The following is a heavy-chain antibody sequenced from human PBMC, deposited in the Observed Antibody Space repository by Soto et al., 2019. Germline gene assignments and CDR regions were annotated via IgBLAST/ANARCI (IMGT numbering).Heavy chain of an antibody. D-gene: IGHD2-21*02. CDR3: VRTARQGAVAPHWFDR. V-gene: IGHV4-30-4*08. CDR1: GGPLSSGSYY. Sequence: SETLSLTCTVSGGPLSSGSYYWSWIRQAPGKGLEWIGYVYYTGSTYYNPSLMSRLTISVDTSKNQFSLKLTSVTAAETAVYYCVRTARQGAVAPHWFDRWGQGTQVTVSS. CDR2: VYYTGST. J-gene: IGHJ5*02.